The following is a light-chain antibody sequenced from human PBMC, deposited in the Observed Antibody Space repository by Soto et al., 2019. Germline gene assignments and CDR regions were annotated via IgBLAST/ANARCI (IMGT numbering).Light chain of an antibody. CDR1: SSNIGSNI. J-gene: IGLJ3*02. Sequence: QSVLTQPSSASGTPGQRVTISCSGSSSNIGSNIVNWYQQLPGTAPKLLIYSSNQRPPGVPDRFSGYKSGTSASLAISGLQSEDEADYYCATWDGSLNGWVFGGGTKLTVL. CDR2: SSN. V-gene: IGLV1-44*01. CDR3: ATWDGSLNGWV.